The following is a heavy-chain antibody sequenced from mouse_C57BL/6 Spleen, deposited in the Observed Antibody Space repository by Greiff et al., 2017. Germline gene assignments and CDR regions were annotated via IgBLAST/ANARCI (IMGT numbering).Heavy chain of an antibody. D-gene: IGHD1-1*01. CDR1: GYAFSSSW. J-gene: IGHJ4*01. CDR2: IYPGDGDT. Sequence: VQLQQSGPELVKPGASVKISCKASGYAFSSSWMNWVKQRPGKGLEWIGRIYPGDGDTNYNGKFKGKATLTADKSSSTAYMQLSSLTSEDSAVYFCASPSYYGSSYGAMDYWGQGTSVTVSS. CDR3: ASPSYYGSSYGAMDY. V-gene: IGHV1-82*01.